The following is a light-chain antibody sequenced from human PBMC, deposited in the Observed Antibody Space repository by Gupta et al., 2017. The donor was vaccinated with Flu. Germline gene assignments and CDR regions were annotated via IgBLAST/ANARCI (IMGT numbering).Light chain of an antibody. J-gene: IGLJ3*02. CDR3: GTWDRRLGAWV. V-gene: IGLV1-51*02. CDR2: EEN. Sequence: STSNIGNNYVAWYQQFPGTDPNLVIFEENKRPSGIPDRFSCATSATSAALVITGRQTGDEADYCCGTWDRRLGAWVFGGGTKLTVL. CDR1: TSNIGNNY.